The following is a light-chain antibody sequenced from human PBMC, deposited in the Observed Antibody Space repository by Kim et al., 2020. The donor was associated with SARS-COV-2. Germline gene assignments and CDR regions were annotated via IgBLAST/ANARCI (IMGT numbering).Light chain of an antibody. J-gene: IGLJ2*01. Sequence: TISCTGSSSNIGAGYEVNDVNWYQQLPGTAPKRLIYGNSNRPSGVPDRFSGSKSGTSASLAITGLQAEDEADYYCQSYDSSLSGSVFGGGTQLTVL. CDR3: QSYDSSLSGSV. CDR2: GNS. V-gene: IGLV1-40*01. CDR1: SSNIGAGYE.